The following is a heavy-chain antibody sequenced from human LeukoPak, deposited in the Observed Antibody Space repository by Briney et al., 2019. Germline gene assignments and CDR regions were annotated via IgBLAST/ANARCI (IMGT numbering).Heavy chain of an antibody. CDR3: AKGGPIGSGSKYYFDY. J-gene: IGHJ4*02. V-gene: IGHV3-23*01. CDR1: GFTFSSYA. CDR2: ISGSGGST. Sequence: PGGSLRLSCAASGFTFSSYAMSWVRQAPGKGLEWVSAISGSGGSTYYADSVKGRFTISRDNSKNTLYLQMNSLRAEDTAVYYCAKGGPIGSGSKYYFDYWGQGTLVPVSS. D-gene: IGHD3-10*01.